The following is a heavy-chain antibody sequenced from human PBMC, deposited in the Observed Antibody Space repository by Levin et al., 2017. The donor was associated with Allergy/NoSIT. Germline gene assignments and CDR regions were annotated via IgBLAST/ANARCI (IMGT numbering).Heavy chain of an antibody. CDR3: ERDLGNSGWCFDY. CDR1: GFPFSSYA. CDR2: ISGSSSHI. V-gene: IGHV3-48*02. D-gene: IGHD6-13*01. J-gene: IGHJ4*02. Sequence: GGSLRLSCTASGFPFSSYAMIWVRQAPGKGLEWISYISGSSSHIYYADSVRGRFTVSRDNAKNSLSLQMNSLRDDDTAVYYCERDLGNSGWCFDYWGQGTLVTVSS.